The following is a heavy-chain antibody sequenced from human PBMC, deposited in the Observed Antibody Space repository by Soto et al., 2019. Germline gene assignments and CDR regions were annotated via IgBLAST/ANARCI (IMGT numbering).Heavy chain of an antibody. D-gene: IGHD3-22*01. J-gene: IGHJ3*02. CDR3: ARGTYYYDSSGYYSPDAFDI. CDR1: GYTFTSYG. V-gene: IGHV1-18*04. CDR2: ISAYNGNT. Sequence: ASVKVSCKASGYTFTSYGISWVRQAPGQGLEWMGWISAYNGNTNYAQKLQGRGTMTTDTSTSTAYVELRSLRADDTAVYYCARGTYYYDSSGYYSPDAFDIWGQ.